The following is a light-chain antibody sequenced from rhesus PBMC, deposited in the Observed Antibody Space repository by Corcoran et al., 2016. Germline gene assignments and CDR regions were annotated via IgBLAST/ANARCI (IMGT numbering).Light chain of an antibody. CDR3: HQYNNSPLT. J-gene: IGKJ4*01. CDR1: QSISSR. V-gene: IGKV1-22*01. CDR2: QAS. Sequence: DIQMTQSPSSLSASVGDTVTITCRASQSISSRLAWYQQKPGKAPKLLNYQASDLQNGVPSRFSVSGSGTDFTLTISSLQSEDFASYYCHQYNNSPLTFGGGTKVELK.